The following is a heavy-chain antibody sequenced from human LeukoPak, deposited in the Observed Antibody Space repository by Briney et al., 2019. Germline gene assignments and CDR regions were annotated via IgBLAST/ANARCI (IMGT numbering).Heavy chain of an antibody. Sequence: SETLSLTCTVSGGSISSSSYYWGWIRQPPGKGLEWIGSIYYSGSTYYNPSLKSRVTISVDTSKNQFSLKLSSVTAADTAVYYCARDTTITMVRGVITGFDYWGQGTLVTVFS. J-gene: IGHJ4*02. V-gene: IGHV4-39*07. CDR3: ARDTTITMVRGVITGFDY. D-gene: IGHD3-10*01. CDR1: GGSISSSSYY. CDR2: IYYSGST.